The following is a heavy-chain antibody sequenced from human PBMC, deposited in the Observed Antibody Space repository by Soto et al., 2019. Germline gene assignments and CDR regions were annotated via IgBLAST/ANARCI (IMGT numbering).Heavy chain of an antibody. CDR2: IWYDGSNK. V-gene: IGHV3-33*01. CDR1: GFTFSSYG. J-gene: IGHJ4*02. D-gene: IGHD3-9*01. Sequence: LRLSCAASGFTFSSYGMHWVRQAPGKGLEWVAVIWYDGSNKYYADSVKGRFTISRDNSKNTLYLQMNSLRAEDTAVYYCAREQLYCDILTVTLALDYWGQGTLVTVSS. CDR3: AREQLYCDILTVTLALDY.